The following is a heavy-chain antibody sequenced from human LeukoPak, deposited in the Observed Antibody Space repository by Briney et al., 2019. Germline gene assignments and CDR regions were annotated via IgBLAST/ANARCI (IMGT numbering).Heavy chain of an antibody. Sequence: GRSLRLSCAASGFTFSSYVMHWVRQAPGKGLEWVAIISYDGSNEYYADSVKGRFTISRDNSKNTLYLQMNSLRAEDTAIYYCAADRVGVPGFYLGYWGQGTLVTVSS. D-gene: IGHD1-26*01. V-gene: IGHV3-30*04. CDR1: GFTFSSYV. CDR3: AADRVGVPGFYLGY. J-gene: IGHJ4*02. CDR2: ISYDGSNE.